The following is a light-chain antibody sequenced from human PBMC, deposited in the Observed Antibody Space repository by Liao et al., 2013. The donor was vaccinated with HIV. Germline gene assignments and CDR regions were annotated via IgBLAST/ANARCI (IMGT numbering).Light chain of an antibody. CDR3: QVWDSDSDQVV. V-gene: IGLV3-21*01. Sequence: SYELTQPPSLSVALQKTAMITCGGDNIGFKSVQWYQQRPGQAPVLVISYDSDRPSVIPERFSGFHSGTTATLTINSVEADDEADYYCQVWDSDSDQVVFGGGTRLTVL. J-gene: IGLJ3*02. CDR2: YDS. CDR1: NIGFKS.